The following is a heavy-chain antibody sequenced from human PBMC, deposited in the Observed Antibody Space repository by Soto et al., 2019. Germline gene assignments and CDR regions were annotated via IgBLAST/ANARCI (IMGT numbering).Heavy chain of an antibody. Sequence: AAVKVSCKASGYTFTDYYMHWVRQAPGQGLEWMGWINPNSGGTNYAQKFQHRVTMTRATSISTAYMELSRLRSDDTAVYYCARKLELRGSYYYYYDMDVWGQGTTVTVSS. CDR2: INPNSGGT. V-gene: IGHV1-2*02. CDR3: ARKLELRGSYYYYYDMDV. CDR1: GYTFTDYY. D-gene: IGHD1-7*01. J-gene: IGHJ6*02.